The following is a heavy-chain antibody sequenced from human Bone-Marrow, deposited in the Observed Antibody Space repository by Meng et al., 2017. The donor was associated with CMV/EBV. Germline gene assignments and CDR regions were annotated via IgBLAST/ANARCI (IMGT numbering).Heavy chain of an antibody. CDR1: GFTFSNSD. V-gene: IGHV3-19*01. CDR3: ARGSYGSGSFYPQPFDY. J-gene: IGHJ4*02. D-gene: IGHD3-10*01. Sequence: GGSLRLSCAASGFTFSNSDMNWVRQAPGKGLEWVSGVSWNGSRTHYADSVKGRFIISRDNSRNFLYQQMNSLRPEDMAVYYCARGSYGSGSFYPQPFDYWGQGTLVTVSS. CDR2: VSWNGSRT.